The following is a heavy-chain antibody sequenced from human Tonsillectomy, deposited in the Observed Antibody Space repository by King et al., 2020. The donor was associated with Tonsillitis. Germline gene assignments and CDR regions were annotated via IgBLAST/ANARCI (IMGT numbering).Heavy chain of an antibody. CDR1: GFTFNSYS. CDR3: ARDHYCTSISCYWGGSYDYYVMDV. V-gene: IGHV3-21*01. CDR2: ISASSGTI. J-gene: IGHJ6*02. D-gene: IGHD2-2*01. Sequence: VQLVESGGGLVKPGGSLRLSCAASGFTFNSYSMNWVRQAPGKGLECVSSISASSGTIFYADSVKGRFTISRDNAKDSLYLEMNNLRAEETAVYYCARDHYCTSISCYWGGSYDYYVMDVWGDGTAVTVYS.